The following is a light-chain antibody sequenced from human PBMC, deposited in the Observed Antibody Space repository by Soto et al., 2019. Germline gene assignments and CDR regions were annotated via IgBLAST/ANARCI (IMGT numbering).Light chain of an antibody. Sequence: IVLTQSPATLALSPGERATLFCRASQSVSNYLAWYQQKPGQAPRLLIYDASNRATGIPARFSGSGSGTDFTLTISSLEPEDFAVYYCQQRSNWSPITFGQGARLEIK. J-gene: IGKJ5*01. CDR3: QQRSNWSPIT. V-gene: IGKV3-11*01. CDR2: DAS. CDR1: QSVSNY.